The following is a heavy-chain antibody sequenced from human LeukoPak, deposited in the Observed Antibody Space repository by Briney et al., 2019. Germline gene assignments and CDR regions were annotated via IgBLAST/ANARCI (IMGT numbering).Heavy chain of an antibody. Sequence: PGGSLRLSCTASGFTFGDYVMSWVRQAPGKGLEWVGFIRSKAYGGTTEYAASVKGRFTISRDDSKSIAYLQMNSLKTEDTAVYYCTREGSGSYYSSPFDYFDYWGQGTLVTVSS. D-gene: IGHD3-10*01. CDR1: GFTFGDYV. CDR2: IRSKAYGGTT. J-gene: IGHJ4*02. CDR3: TREGSGSYYSSPFDYFDY. V-gene: IGHV3-49*04.